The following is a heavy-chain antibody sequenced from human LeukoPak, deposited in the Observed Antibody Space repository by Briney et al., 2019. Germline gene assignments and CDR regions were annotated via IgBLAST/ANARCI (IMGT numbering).Heavy chain of an antibody. J-gene: IGHJ4*02. CDR3: AKARNDYGDYGSEY. V-gene: IGHV3-23*01. D-gene: IGHD4-17*01. Sequence: GGSLRLSCAASGLTFSSCAMVWVRQSPKGLEWVSGISGSGGSKYYADSVKGRFTISRDNSKNTVYLQMNSLRAEDTAVYYCAKARNDYGDYGSEYWGQGTLVTVSS. CDR1: GLTFSSCA. CDR2: ISGSGGSK.